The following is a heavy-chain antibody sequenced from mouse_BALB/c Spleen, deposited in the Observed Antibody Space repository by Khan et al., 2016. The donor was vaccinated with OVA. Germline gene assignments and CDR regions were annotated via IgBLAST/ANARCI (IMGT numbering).Heavy chain of an antibody. J-gene: IGHJ3*01. Sequence: VQLQQSGAELVKPGASVKLSCTASGFSIRDTYMHWVKQRPEQGLEWIGRIDPANGNTKNDPKFQGKAAITADTFSNTAYLQLISLTSEDTAVYYCVRGGYGWFPYGGQGTLVTVSA. V-gene: IGHV14-3*02. CDR2: IDPANGNT. D-gene: IGHD2-14*01. CDR1: GFSIRDTY. CDR3: VRGGYGWFPY.